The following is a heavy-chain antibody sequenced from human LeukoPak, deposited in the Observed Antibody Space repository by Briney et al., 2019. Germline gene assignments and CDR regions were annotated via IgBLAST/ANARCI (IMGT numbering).Heavy chain of an antibody. V-gene: IGHV1-69*06. CDR3: ARVSRAGESFDY. Sequence: GSSVKVSCKASGGTFSSYAISWVRQAPGQGLEWMGGIIPIFGTANYAQKSQGRVTITADKSTSTAYMELSSLRSEDTAVYYCARVSRAGESFDYWGQGTLVTVSS. D-gene: IGHD2-2*01. J-gene: IGHJ4*02. CDR2: IIPIFGTA. CDR1: GGTFSSYA.